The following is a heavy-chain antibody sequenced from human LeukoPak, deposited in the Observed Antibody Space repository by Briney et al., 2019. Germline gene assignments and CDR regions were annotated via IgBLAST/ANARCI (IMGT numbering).Heavy chain of an antibody. D-gene: IGHD2/OR15-2a*01. CDR2: IYYSGNT. CDR1: GGSISSYY. Sequence: SETLSLTCTVSGGSISSYYWSWIRQPPGKGLEWIGYIYYSGNTNYNPSLKTRVTISVDMSNKRFSLQVTSVTAAETGIYYCARRPAIVSFRFDPWGQGTLVTVSS. V-gene: IGHV4-59*12. CDR3: ARRPAIVSFRFDP. J-gene: IGHJ5*02.